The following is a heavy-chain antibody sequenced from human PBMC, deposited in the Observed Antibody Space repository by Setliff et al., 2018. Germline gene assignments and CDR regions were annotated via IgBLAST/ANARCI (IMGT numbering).Heavy chain of an antibody. J-gene: IGHJ5*02. V-gene: IGHV1-46*01. CDR1: GYTFTTYY. Sequence: ASVKVSCKASGYTFTTYYMHWVRQAPGQGLEWVGVINPSDGSTTYAQKFQGRVTMTRNTSISTAYMELSSLRSEDTAVYYCARAELLWFGGFDPWGQGTLVTSPQ. D-gene: IGHD3-10*01. CDR3: ARAELLWFGGFDP. CDR2: INPSDGST.